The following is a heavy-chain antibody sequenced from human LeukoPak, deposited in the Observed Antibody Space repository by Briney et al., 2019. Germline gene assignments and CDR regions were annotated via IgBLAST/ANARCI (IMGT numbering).Heavy chain of an antibody. J-gene: IGHJ5*02. V-gene: IGHV4-61*02. Sequence: SETLSLTCTVSGGSISSGSYYWNWIRQPAGKGLEWIGRIYTSGSTNYNPSLKSRVTISVDTSKNQFSLKLSSVTAADTAVYYCARVFSYPLRAPFDPWGQGTLVTVSS. CDR1: GGSISSGSYY. D-gene: IGHD3-3*01. CDR3: ARVFSYPLRAPFDP. CDR2: IYTSGST.